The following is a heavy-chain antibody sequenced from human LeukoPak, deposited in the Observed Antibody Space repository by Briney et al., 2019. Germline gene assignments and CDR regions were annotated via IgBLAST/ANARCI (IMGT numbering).Heavy chain of an antibody. CDR1: GFMFSSYW. D-gene: IGHD4-17*01. J-gene: IGHJ3*02. Sequence: PGGSLRLSRAASGFMFSSYWMHWVRQLPGKGLVWVSRINIDGSTTTYADSVKGRFTISRDNAKNTLYLQMNSLRAEDTAVYYCVRWGTTVTTNIPAFDIWGQGTVVTVSS. CDR2: INIDGSTT. V-gene: IGHV3-74*01. CDR3: VRWGTTVTTNIPAFDI.